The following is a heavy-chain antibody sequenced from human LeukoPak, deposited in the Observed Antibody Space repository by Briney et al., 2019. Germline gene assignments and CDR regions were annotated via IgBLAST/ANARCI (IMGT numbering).Heavy chain of an antibody. V-gene: IGHV4-59*12. J-gene: IGHJ4*02. Sequence: SETLSLTCTVSGXSISSYYWSWIRQPPGKGLEWIGYIYYSGSTNYNPSLKSRVTISVDTSKNQFSLKLSSVSAADTAVYYCARVSSGGYFDDWGQGTLVSVSS. CDR3: ARVSSGGYFDD. CDR1: GXSISSYY. D-gene: IGHD3-16*01. CDR2: IYYSGST.